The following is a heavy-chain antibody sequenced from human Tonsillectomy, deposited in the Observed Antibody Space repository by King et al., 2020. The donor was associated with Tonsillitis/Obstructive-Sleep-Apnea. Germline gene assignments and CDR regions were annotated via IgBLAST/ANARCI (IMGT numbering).Heavy chain of an antibody. Sequence: VQLQQWGAGLLKPSETLSLTCAVYGGSFSGYYWSWIRQPPGKGLEWIGEINHSGSTNYNPSLKSRVTISVDTSKNQFSLKLSSVTAADTAVYYCARLRADFWSGYRYNSYGMDVWGQGTTVTVSS. CDR1: GGSFSGYY. J-gene: IGHJ6*02. D-gene: IGHD3-3*01. CDR2: INHSGST. CDR3: ARLRADFWSGYRYNSYGMDV. V-gene: IGHV4-34*01.